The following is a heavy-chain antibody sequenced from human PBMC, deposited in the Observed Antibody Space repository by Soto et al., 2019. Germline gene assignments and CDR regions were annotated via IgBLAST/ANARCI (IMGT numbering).Heavy chain of an antibody. D-gene: IGHD4-17*01. Sequence: QVQLVQSGADVKKPGSSVKVSCKASGGTFSSDTINWVRQAPGQGLEWMGRIIPILGITNYAQKFQGRVTITADKSTSTAYMDLSSLRSEDTAVYYCARAEYGGNQGPDIWGQGTMVTVSS. CDR1: GGTFSSDT. J-gene: IGHJ3*02. CDR3: ARAEYGGNQGPDI. V-gene: IGHV1-69*02. CDR2: IIPILGIT.